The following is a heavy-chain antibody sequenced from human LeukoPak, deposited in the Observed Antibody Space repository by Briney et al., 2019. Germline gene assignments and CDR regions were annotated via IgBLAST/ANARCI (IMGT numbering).Heavy chain of an antibody. CDR2: ISSSGSTI. J-gene: IGHJ4*02. Sequence: NSGGSLRLSCAASGFTFSDYYMSWIRQAPGKGLEWVSYISSSGSTIYYADSVKGRFTISRDNAKNSLYLQMNSLRAEDTAVYYCASWQTTGTTFVDYWGQGTLVTVSS. CDR3: ASWQTTGTTFVDY. V-gene: IGHV3-11*01. D-gene: IGHD1-1*01. CDR1: GFTFSDYY.